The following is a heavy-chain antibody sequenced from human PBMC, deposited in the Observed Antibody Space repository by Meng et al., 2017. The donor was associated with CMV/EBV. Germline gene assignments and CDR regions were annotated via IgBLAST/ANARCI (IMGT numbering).Heavy chain of an antibody. CDR1: GGSISSYYW. V-gene: IGHV2-70*18. CDR2: IDWDDDK. Sequence: TLSLTCTVSGGSISSYYWSWVRQPPGKALEWLALIDWDDDKYYSTSLKTRLTISKDTSKNQVVLTMTNMDPVDTATYYCARIAGSGPFDYWGQGTLVTVSS. D-gene: IGHD2-15*01. J-gene: IGHJ4*02. CDR3: ARIAGSGPFDY.